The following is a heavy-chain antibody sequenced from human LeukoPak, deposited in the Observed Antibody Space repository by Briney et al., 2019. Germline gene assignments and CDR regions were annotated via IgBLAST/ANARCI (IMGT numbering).Heavy chain of an antibody. Sequence: PGGSLRLSCAASGFTSSSYGMHWVRQAPGKGLEWVAVISYDGSNKYYADSVKGRFTISRDNSKNTLYLQMNSLRAEDTAVYYCAKDPSGVYDSSGYYYGRWAFDTWGQGTMVTVSS. CDR2: ISYDGSNK. CDR3: AKDPSGVYDSSGYYYGRWAFDT. J-gene: IGHJ3*02. D-gene: IGHD3-22*01. CDR1: GFTSSSYG. V-gene: IGHV3-30*18.